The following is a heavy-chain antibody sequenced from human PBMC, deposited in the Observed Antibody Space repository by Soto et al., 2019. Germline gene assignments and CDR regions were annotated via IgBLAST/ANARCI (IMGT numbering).Heavy chain of an antibody. J-gene: IGHJ4*02. Sequence: GASVKVSCKASGYTFTSYDINWVRQATGQGLEWMGWMNPNSGNTGYAQKFQGRVTMTRNTSISTAYMELSSLRSEDTAVYYCAKDLGLGGIVATITPAYWGQGTLVTVSS. D-gene: IGHD5-12*01. V-gene: IGHV1-8*01. CDR2: MNPNSGNT. CDR3: AKDLGLGGIVATITPAY. CDR1: GYTFTSYD.